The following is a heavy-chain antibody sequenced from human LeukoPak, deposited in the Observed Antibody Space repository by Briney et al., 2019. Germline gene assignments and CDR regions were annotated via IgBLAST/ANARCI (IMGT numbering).Heavy chain of an antibody. CDR2: IGSSSSTI. V-gene: IGHV3-48*04. J-gene: IGHJ6*03. D-gene: IGHD1-7*01. Sequence: GGSLRLSCAASGFTFSSYSMNWVRQAPGKGLEWLSYIGSSSSTIHYADSVKGRFTISRDNAKNSLYLQMNSLRAEDTAVYYCARWTGTTLGIYYYMDVWGKGTTVTVSS. CDR1: GFTFSSYS. CDR3: ARWTGTTLGIYYYMDV.